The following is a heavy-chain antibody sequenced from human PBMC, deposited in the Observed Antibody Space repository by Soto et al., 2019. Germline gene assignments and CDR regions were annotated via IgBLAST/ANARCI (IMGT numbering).Heavy chain of an antibody. CDR1: GFTFSDYY. Sequence: GGSLRLSCAASGFTFSDYYMSWIRQAPGKGLEWVSYISSSGSTIYYADSVKGRFTISRDNAKNSLYLQMNSLRAEDTAVYYCARDRRYSNYVPLIYYFDYWGQGTLVTVSS. CDR2: ISSSGSTI. CDR3: ARDRRYSNYVPLIYYFDY. D-gene: IGHD4-4*01. V-gene: IGHV3-11*01. J-gene: IGHJ4*02.